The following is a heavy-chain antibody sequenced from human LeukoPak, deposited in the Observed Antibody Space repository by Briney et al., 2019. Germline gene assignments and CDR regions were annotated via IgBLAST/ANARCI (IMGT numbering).Heavy chain of an antibody. CDR1: GFTFSSYE. J-gene: IGHJ4*02. V-gene: IGHV3-21*01. Sequence: PGGSLRLSCAASGFTFSSYEMHWVRQAPGKGLEWVSSISSSSYYIYYADSVKGRFTISRDNAKNSLFLQMNSLRAEDTAVYYCGAAYSGSSPFDYWGQGTLVTVSS. CDR3: GAAYSGSSPFDY. CDR2: ISSSSYYI. D-gene: IGHD1-26*01.